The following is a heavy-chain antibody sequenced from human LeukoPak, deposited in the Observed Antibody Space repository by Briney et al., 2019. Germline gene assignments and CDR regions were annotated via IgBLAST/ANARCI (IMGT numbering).Heavy chain of an antibody. V-gene: IGHV3-74*01. Sequence: GGSLRLSCAASGSTFSSHWMHWVRQAPGKGLVWVSHISPDGSITNYADSVKGRFTISRDNAKNSLYLQMNSLRDEDTAVYYCARYRNGFDYRGQGTLVTVS. CDR1: GSTFSSHW. D-gene: IGHD4-11*01. J-gene: IGHJ4*02. CDR2: ISPDGSIT. CDR3: ARYRNGFDY.